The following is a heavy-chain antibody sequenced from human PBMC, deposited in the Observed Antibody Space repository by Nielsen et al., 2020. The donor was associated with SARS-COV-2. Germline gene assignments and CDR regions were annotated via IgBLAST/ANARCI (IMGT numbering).Heavy chain of an antibody. V-gene: IGHV1-69*13. J-gene: IGHJ6*02. Sequence: SVKVSCKASGGTFKSYVISWVRQAPGQGLEWMGDIIPVLDTVNYAQKFQGRVTITADESTRTAYMELSNLRSDDTAVYYCARGRCSGGNCNSVTEYYYYGLDVWGQGTTVAVSS. D-gene: IGHD2-15*01. CDR3: ARGRCSGGNCNSVTEYYYYGLDV. CDR1: GGTFKSYV. CDR2: IIPVLDTV.